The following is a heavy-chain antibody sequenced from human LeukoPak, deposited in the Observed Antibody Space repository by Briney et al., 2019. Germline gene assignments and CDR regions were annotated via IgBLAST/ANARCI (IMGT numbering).Heavy chain of an antibody. Sequence: ASVKVSCKASGYTFTSYYMHWVRQAPGQGLEWLGIINPSGGSSSYAHKFQGRVTMTRDTSTSTVYMELSSLRSEDTDVYYCAREAGYAEDYFDYWGQGTLVTVSS. CDR3: AREAGYAEDYFDY. D-gene: IGHD3-9*01. CDR2: INPSGGSS. CDR1: GYTFTSYY. J-gene: IGHJ4*02. V-gene: IGHV1-46*01.